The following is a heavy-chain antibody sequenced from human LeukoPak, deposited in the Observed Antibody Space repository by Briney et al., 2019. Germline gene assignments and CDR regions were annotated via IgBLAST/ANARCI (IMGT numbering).Heavy chain of an antibody. CDR2: IIPILGIA. CDR1: GGTFSSYA. J-gene: IGHJ1*01. D-gene: IGHD2-21*02. Sequence: SVKVSCKASGGTFSSYAISWVRQAPGQGLEWMGRIIPILGIANYAQKFQGRVTITADKSTSTAYMELSSLRSEDTAVYYCAMSFGIVVVTATRGYFQHWGQGTLVTVSS. CDR3: AMSFGIVVVTATRGYFQH. V-gene: IGHV1-69*04.